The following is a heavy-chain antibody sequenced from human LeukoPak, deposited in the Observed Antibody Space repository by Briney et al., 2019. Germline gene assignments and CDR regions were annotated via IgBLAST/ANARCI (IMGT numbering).Heavy chain of an antibody. CDR3: ARHSPTTVAYYFDY. Sequence: SETLSLTCTVSGGSISSYYWSWIRQPPGKGLEWIGYIYYSGSTNYNPSLKSRVTISVDTSKNQFSLKLSSVTAADTAVYYCARHSPTTVAYYFDYWGQGTLVTASS. CDR2: IYYSGST. J-gene: IGHJ4*02. CDR1: GGSISSYY. D-gene: IGHD4-17*01. V-gene: IGHV4-59*08.